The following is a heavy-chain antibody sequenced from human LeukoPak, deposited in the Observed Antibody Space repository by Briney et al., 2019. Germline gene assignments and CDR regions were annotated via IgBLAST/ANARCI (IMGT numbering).Heavy chain of an antibody. Sequence: SGGSLRLSCAASGFTFSSYAMSWVRQAPGKGLEWVSAISGSGGSTYYADSVKGRFTISRDNSKNTLYLQMNSLRAEDTAVYYCAKGGIVVVPAAHLNWFDPWGQGTLVTVSS. CDR3: AKGGIVVVPAAHLNWFDP. V-gene: IGHV3-23*01. CDR1: GFTFSSYA. CDR2: ISGSGGST. J-gene: IGHJ5*02. D-gene: IGHD2-2*01.